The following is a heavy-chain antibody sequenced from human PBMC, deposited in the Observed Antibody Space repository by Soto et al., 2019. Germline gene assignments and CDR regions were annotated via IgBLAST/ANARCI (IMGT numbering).Heavy chain of an antibody. Sequence: GGSLRLSCAASGFTFSSYWMSWVRQAPGKGLEWVANIKQDGSEKYYVDSVKGRFTISRDNAKNSLYLQMNSLRAEDTAVYYCARARRGYGDYEYFQHWGQGTLVTVSS. CDR2: IKQDGSEK. D-gene: IGHD4-17*01. CDR3: ARARRGYGDYEYFQH. V-gene: IGHV3-7*01. J-gene: IGHJ1*01. CDR1: GFTFSSYW.